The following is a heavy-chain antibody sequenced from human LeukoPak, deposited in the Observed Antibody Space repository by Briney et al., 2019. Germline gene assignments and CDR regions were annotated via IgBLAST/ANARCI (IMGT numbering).Heavy chain of an antibody. CDR2: IYHSGYT. CDR3: AKVAATPPGYYGVDV. J-gene: IGHJ6*02. CDR1: GASISTGTSY. D-gene: IGHD1-26*01. V-gene: IGHV4-39*01. Sequence: SETLSLTCNVSGASISTGTSYWGWIRQPPGRGLEWIGSIYHSGYTYYNPSLKSRVTISVDTSKNQFSLKLSSLTAADTAVYYCAKVAATPPGYYGVDVWGQGTTVTVSS.